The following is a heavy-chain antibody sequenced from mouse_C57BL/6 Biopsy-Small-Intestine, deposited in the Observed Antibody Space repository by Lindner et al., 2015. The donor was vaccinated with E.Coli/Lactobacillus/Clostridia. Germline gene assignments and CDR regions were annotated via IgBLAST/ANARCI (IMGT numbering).Heavy chain of an antibody. D-gene: IGHD1-1*01. J-gene: IGHJ4*01. V-gene: IGHV9-3-1*01. CDR2: INTGTGNP. Sequence: VKVSCKASGYTFTDYGIHWVRQAPGQGLEWMGWINTGTGNPTYAQGFTGRIVFSLDTSVSTAYLQVSSLKPEDTAVYYCARTFYYVWGSSRYSFDYWGQGTLVTVSS. CDR1: GYTFTDYG. CDR3: ARTFYYVWGSSRYSFDY.